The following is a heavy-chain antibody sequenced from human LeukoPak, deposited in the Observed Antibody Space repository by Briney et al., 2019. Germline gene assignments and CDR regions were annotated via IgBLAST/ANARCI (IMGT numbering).Heavy chain of an antibody. D-gene: IGHD6-13*01. CDR1: GYTFTGCY. V-gene: IGHV1-2*04. J-gene: IGHJ3*02. Sequence: ASVKVSCKASGYTFTGCYMHWVRQAPGQGLEWMGWINPNSGGTNYAQKFQGWVTMTRDTSISTAYMELSRLRSDDTAVYYCARAAAAGTSHDAFDIWGQGTMVTVSS. CDR2: INPNSGGT. CDR3: ARAAAAGTSHDAFDI.